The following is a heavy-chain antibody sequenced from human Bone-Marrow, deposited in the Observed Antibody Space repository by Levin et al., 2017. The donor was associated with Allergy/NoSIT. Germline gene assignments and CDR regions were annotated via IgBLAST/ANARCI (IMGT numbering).Heavy chain of an antibody. CDR1: GFTFKYSA. D-gene: IGHD4-17*01. J-gene: IGHJ3*01. V-gene: IGHV3-23*01. CDR3: AKDMAYGLDAFDF. CDR2: VIGTGTTM. Sequence: GESLKISCAASGFTFKYSAMTWVRQAPGRGLEWVASVIGTGTTMYYADSVKGRFTISRDNSENMVYLQMNSLRVDDTAIYFCAKDMAYGLDAFDFWGQGTMVTVSS.